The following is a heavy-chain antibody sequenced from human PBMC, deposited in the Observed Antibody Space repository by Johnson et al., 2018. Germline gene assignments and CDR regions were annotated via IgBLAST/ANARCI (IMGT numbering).Heavy chain of an antibody. D-gene: IGHD6-13*01. CDR1: GFTFSSYG. CDR3: ARAESSPHYGMEV. J-gene: IGHJ6*02. CDR2: ISYDGSNK. V-gene: IGHV3-30*03. Sequence: QVQLVESEGGVVQPGRSLRLSCAASGFTFSSYGMHWVRQAPGKGLEWVAVISYDGSNKYYADSVKGRFTISRDNSKNTLYLQMNSLRAEDTAGYYCARAESSPHYGMEVWGQGTTVTVSS.